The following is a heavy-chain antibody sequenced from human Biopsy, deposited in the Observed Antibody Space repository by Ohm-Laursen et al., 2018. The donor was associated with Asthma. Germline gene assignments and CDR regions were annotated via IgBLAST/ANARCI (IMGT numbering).Heavy chain of an antibody. CDR3: ARSIYDFWSGYYGMDV. D-gene: IGHD3-3*01. J-gene: IGHJ6*02. CDR2: ICYDGSNK. Sequence: SLRLSCAAPGFTFSSYGMHWVRQAPGKGLAWVAVICYDGSNKYYADSVKGRFTISRDNSKNTLYLQMNSLRAEDTAVYYCARSIYDFWSGYYGMDVWGQGTTVTVSS. V-gene: IGHV3-33*01. CDR1: GFTFSSYG.